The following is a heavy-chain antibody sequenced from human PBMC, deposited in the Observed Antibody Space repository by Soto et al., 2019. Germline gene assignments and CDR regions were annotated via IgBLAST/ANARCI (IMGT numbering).Heavy chain of an antibody. Sequence: PSETLSLTCAVSGGYISSGGYSWSWIRQPPGKGLEWIGYIYHSGSTYYNPSLKSRVTISVDRSKNQFSLKLSSVTAADTAVYYCARRRGFPYYYGMDVWGQGTTVTVSS. CDR3: ARRRGFPYYYGMDV. CDR2: IYHSGST. V-gene: IGHV4-30-2*01. J-gene: IGHJ6*02. D-gene: IGHD5-12*01. CDR1: GGYISSGGYS.